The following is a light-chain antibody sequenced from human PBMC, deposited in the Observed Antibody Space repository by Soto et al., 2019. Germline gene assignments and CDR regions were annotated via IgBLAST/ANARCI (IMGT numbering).Light chain of an antibody. CDR1: QSISVTY. J-gene: IGKJ1*01. CDR3: QQYGDLPWT. V-gene: IGKV3-20*01. CDR2: GAS. Sequence: EIVLTQSPGTLSLSPGERDTLSCRASQSISVTYLAWYQQRPGQTPRLLIYGASTRATGVPVRFSGSGSGTDFTLTINRLEPEDFAVYYCQQYGDLPWTFGQGTKVDIK.